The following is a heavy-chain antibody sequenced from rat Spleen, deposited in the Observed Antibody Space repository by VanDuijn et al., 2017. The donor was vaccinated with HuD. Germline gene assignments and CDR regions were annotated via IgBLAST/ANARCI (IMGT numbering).Heavy chain of an antibody. Sequence: QVQLKESGPGLVQPSQTLSLTCTVSGFSLSSSGVNWVRQPPGKGLEWMGIMWNDGDTSYNSALKSRLSISRDTSKNQVFLKVNSLQTDDTGTYYCTRDPDFYGSDYFDYWGQGVMVTVSS. CDR2: MWNDGDT. D-gene: IGHD1-7*01. V-gene: IGHV2-63*01. CDR3: TRDPDFYGSDYFDY. CDR1: GFSLSSSG. J-gene: IGHJ2*01.